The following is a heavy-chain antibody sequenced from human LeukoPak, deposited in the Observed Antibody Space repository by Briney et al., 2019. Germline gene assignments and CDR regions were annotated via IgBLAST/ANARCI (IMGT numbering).Heavy chain of an antibody. CDR2: ISDSGDIT. V-gene: IGHV3-23*01. D-gene: IGHD6-19*01. J-gene: IGHJ4*02. CDR3: AKDARRTSGWYFFDY. CDR1: GCTFSDYY. Sequence: GGSLRLSCAASGCTFSDYYMSWIRQAPGKGLEWVSVISDSGDITYYADSVKGRFTISRDNSKNTLFLQMNSLRAEDTAVYYCAKDARRTSGWYFFDYWGQGTLVTVSS.